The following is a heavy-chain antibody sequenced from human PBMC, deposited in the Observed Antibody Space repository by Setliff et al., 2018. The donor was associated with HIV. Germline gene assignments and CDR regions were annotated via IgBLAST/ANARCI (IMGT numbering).Heavy chain of an antibody. CDR2: LIPIYATS. CDR3: AVGPHGDYELGWFDL. D-gene: IGHD4-17*01. CDR1: GGTFGSYA. V-gene: IGHV1-69*05. Sequence: GASVKVSCKASGGTFGSYAISWVRQAPGQGLEWMGGLIPIYATSDYAQKLQGRVTISTDESARTAYMKLRSLRSEDTAVYYCAVGPHGDYELGWFDLWGQGTLVTVSS. J-gene: IGHJ5*02.